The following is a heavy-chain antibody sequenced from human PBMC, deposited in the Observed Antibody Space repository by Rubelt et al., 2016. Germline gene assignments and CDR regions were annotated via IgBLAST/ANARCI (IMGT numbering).Heavy chain of an antibody. CDR2: ILYSGTT. CDR1: GGSISSYY. CDR3: ARREDCSGGGCFSWFDP. V-gene: IGHV4-59*08. D-gene: IGHD2-15*01. Sequence: QVQLQESGPGLVKPSETLSLTCSVSGGSISSYYWTWIRQPPGKRLEWIGYILYSGTTNYNPSLKSRVTMSVDTSKNQFSLKWTSVTAADAAGYYGARREDCSGGGCFSWFDPWGQGTLVTVSS. J-gene: IGHJ5*02.